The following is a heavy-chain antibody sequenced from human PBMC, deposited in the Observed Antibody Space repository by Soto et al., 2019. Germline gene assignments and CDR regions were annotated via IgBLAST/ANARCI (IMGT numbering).Heavy chain of an antibody. V-gene: IGHV4-39*01. Sequence: ASETQSLTCPVADGSVTNSSYYLGWMRQSPGKGLEWIGSVYYRGRSYSKSSVKSRVTISVDTSKNRFSLSLNSVTASDTAVYFCVSQRTTVPTQAYFDYWGPGALVTVSS. D-gene: IGHD4-17*01. CDR3: VSQRTTVPTQAYFDY. J-gene: IGHJ4*02. CDR2: VYYRGRS. CDR1: DGSVTNSSYY.